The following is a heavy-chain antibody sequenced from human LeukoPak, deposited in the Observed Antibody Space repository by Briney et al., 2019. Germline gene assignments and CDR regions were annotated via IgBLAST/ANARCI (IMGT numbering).Heavy chain of an antibody. Sequence: ASVKVSCKASGYTFTNYDINWVRQATGQGLEWMGWMNPNSGNTGYAQKFQGRVTITRNTSISTAYMELSSLRSEDTAVYYCARGSGYSSSWYSRLNWFDPWGQGTLVTVSS. D-gene: IGHD6-13*01. CDR3: ARGSGYSSSWYSRLNWFDP. V-gene: IGHV1-8*03. CDR1: GYTFTNYD. J-gene: IGHJ5*02. CDR2: MNPNSGNT.